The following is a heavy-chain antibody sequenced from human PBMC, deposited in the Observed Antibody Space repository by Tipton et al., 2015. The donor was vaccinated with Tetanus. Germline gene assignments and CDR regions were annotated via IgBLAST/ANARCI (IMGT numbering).Heavy chain of an antibody. Sequence: LRLSCTVSGDSISSYYWSWIRQPPGKGLEWIGYIYYSGSTNYNPSLKSRVTISVDTSKNQFSLKLSSVTAADTAVYYCARAGGGSWGNFDYWGQGTLVTVSS. J-gene: IGHJ4*02. V-gene: IGHV4-59*01. CDR3: ARAGGGSWGNFDY. CDR2: IYYSGST. D-gene: IGHD6-13*01. CDR1: GDSISSYY.